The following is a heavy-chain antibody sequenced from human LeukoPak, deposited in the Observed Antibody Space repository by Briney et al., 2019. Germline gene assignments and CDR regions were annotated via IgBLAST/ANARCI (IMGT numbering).Heavy chain of an antibody. Sequence: SETLSLTCSVSGASISSYYWSWIRQPAGKGLEWIGRIYTSGNTNYNPSLKSRVTMSVDTSNNQFSLKLTSVTAADTAVYYCARLSTDYYFDYWGQGTLVTVSS. CDR1: GASISSYY. J-gene: IGHJ4*02. V-gene: IGHV4-4*07. CDR3: ARLSTDYYFDY. CDR2: IYTSGNT.